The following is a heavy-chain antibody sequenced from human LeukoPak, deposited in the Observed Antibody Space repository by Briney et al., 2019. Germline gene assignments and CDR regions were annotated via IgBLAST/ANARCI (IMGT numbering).Heavy chain of an antibody. CDR2: INPNSGGT. J-gene: IGHJ5*02. CDR3: AIAPYSGRGFDP. V-gene: IGHV1-2*06. CDR1: GYTFTGYY. D-gene: IGHD1-26*01. Sequence: ASVTVSCKASGYTFTGYYMHWVRQAPGQGLGWMGRINPNSGGTNYAQKFQGRVTMTRDTSISTAYMELSRLRSDDTAVYYCAIAPYSGRGFDPWGQGTLVTVSS.